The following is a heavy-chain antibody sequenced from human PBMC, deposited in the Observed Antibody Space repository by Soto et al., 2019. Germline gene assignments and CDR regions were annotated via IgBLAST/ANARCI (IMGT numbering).Heavy chain of an antibody. V-gene: IGHV4-34*01. D-gene: IGHD3-10*01. CDR1: GGSFSGYY. Sequence: SETLSLTCAVYGGSFSGYYWSWIRQPPGKGLEWIGEINHSGSTNYNPSLKSRVTISVDTSKNQFSLKLSSVTAADTAVYYCARLGTGGSGSYYSIRAFDIWGQGTMVTVSS. J-gene: IGHJ3*02. CDR2: INHSGST. CDR3: ARLGTGGSGSYYSIRAFDI.